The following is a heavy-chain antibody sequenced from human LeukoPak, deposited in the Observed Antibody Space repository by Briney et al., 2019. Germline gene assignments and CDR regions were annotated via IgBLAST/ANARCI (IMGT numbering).Heavy chain of an antibody. CDR3: ARDVDTVVVTALAS. V-gene: IGHV1-2*02. CDR1: GYTFTDYY. Sequence: ASVKVSCKASGYTFTDYYVHWVRQAPGQRLEWMGWIDPNGGGTNYPQKFQDRVVLTRDTSISTAYMELSSLRSDDTAVYFCARDVDTVVVTALASWGQGTLVTVSS. CDR2: IDPNGGGT. D-gene: IGHD2-21*02. J-gene: IGHJ5*02.